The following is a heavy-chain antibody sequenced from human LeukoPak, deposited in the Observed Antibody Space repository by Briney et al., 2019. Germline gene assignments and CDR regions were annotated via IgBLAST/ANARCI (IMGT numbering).Heavy chain of an antibody. CDR1: GCSISSSSYY. J-gene: IGHJ5*02. Sequence: SETLSLTCTVSGCSISSSSYYWGWVRQPPGKGLEWIGSMYYSGSTNYNPSLKSRVTISVDTSKNQFSLKLSSVTAADTAVYYCARHPEPYYYGSGSPVVWFDPWGQGTLVTVSS. V-gene: IGHV4-39*01. CDR2: MYYSGST. CDR3: ARHPEPYYYGSGSPVVWFDP. D-gene: IGHD3-10*01.